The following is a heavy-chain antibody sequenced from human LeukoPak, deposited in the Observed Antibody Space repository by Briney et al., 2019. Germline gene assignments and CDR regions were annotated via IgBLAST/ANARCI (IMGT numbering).Heavy chain of an antibody. J-gene: IGHJ4*02. CDR3: ARTKFPPAYGDRFDY. Sequence: SGPTLVNPTQTLTLTCTFSGFSLSTSGMRVSWIRLPPGKALEWLARIDWDDDKYCSTSLKTRLTISKATSKNQVVLTMTNMDPVDTATYYCARTKFPPAYGDRFDYWGQGTLVTVSS. CDR2: IDWDDDK. V-gene: IGHV2-70*04. D-gene: IGHD4-17*01. CDR1: GFSLSTSGMR.